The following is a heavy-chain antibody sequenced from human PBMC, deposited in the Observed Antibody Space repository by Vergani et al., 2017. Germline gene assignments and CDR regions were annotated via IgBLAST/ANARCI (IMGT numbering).Heavy chain of an antibody. D-gene: IGHD2-2*01. V-gene: IGHV3-21*01. CDR2: ISSSSSYR. J-gene: IGHJ1*01. CDR1: GFTFGSYS. Sequence: EVQLVESGGGLVKPGGSLRLSCVASGFTFGSYSMNWVRQAPGKGLEWVSFISSSSSYRYYAVSVKGRFTISRDNGEYSLLLQMNSLRPEDPAVYYCASGVPGYQLATQYFQQRRQGTLVSVSS. CDR3: ASGVPGYQLATQYFQQ.